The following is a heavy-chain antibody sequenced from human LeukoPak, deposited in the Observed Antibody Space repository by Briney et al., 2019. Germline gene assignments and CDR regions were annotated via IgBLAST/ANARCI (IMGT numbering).Heavy chain of an antibody. V-gene: IGHV1-2*06. Sequence: AASVTVSFTASGYTFTGYYVHWVRQAPGQGLEWMGRINPNSGDTNYAQKFQGRVTMTRDTSISTAYMELSRLRSDDTAVYYCARDYCGGDCFPDYWGQGTLVTVSS. D-gene: IGHD2-21*02. CDR3: ARDYCGGDCFPDY. J-gene: IGHJ4*02. CDR1: GYTFTGYY. CDR2: INPNSGDT.